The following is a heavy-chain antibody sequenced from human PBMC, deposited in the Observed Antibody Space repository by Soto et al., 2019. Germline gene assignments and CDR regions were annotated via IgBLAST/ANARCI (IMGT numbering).Heavy chain of an antibody. Sequence: SETLSLTCAVYGGSFSGYYWSWIRQPPGKGLEWIGEINHSGSTNYNPSLKSRVTISVDTSKNQFSLKLSSVTAADTAVYFCARGDRYSGSFSDYFDPWGQGTLVTVSS. V-gene: IGHV4-34*01. CDR2: INHSGST. CDR3: ARGDRYSGSFSDYFDP. D-gene: IGHD1-26*01. J-gene: IGHJ5*02. CDR1: GGSFSGYY.